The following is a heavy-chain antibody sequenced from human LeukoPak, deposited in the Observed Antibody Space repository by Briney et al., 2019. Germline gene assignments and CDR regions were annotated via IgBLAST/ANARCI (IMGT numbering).Heavy chain of an antibody. CDR3: AREGGSGYYPSPLGFDY. V-gene: IGHV4-59*01. D-gene: IGHD3-22*01. Sequence: SETLSLTCTVSGVSISSYYWSWIRQPPGMGLVWCGYIYYSGSTNYNPSLKSRVTISVDTSKNQFSLKLSSVTAADTAVYYCAREGGSGYYPSPLGFDYWGQGTLVTVSS. CDR2: IYYSGST. CDR1: GVSISSYY. J-gene: IGHJ4*02.